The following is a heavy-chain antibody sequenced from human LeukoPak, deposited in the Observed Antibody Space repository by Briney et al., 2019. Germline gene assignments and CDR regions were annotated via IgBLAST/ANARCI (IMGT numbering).Heavy chain of an antibody. D-gene: IGHD6-13*01. J-gene: IGHJ6*04. CDR2: IYSGGST. V-gene: IGHV3-53*01. CDR3: ARGGTSSSWYKNYYGMDV. Sequence: GGSLRLSCAASGFTVSSNYMSWVRQAPGKGLEWVSVIYSGGSTYYADSVKSRFTISRDNSKNTLYLQMNSLRAEDTAVYYCARGGTSSSWYKNYYGMDVWGKGTTVTVSS. CDR1: GFTVSSNY.